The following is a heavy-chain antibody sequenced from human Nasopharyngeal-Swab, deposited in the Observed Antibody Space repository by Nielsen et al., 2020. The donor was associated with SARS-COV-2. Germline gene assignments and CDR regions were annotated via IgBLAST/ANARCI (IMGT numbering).Heavy chain of an antibody. Sequence: SETLSLTCTVSGGSISSSSYYWVWIRQPPGKGLEWIGSIYYSGSTYYNPSLKSRVTISVDTSKNQFSLKLSSVTAADTAVYYCARTVVVVTAIHGGDAFDIWGQGTMVTVS. CDR2: IYYSGST. D-gene: IGHD2-21*02. V-gene: IGHV4-39*07. CDR1: GGSISSSSYY. CDR3: ARTVVVVTAIHGGDAFDI. J-gene: IGHJ3*02.